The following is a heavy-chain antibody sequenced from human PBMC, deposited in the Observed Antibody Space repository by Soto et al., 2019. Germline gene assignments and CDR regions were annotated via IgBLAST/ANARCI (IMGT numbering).Heavy chain of an antibody. D-gene: IGHD3-10*01. V-gene: IGHV3-30*18. CDR2: ISYDGSNQ. Sequence: QVQLVESGGGVVQPGRSLRLSCAASGFTFSSYGMHWVRQAPGKGLEWVAVISYDGSNQYYADSVKGRFTISRDNSKNTLYLQMNSLRAEDTAVYYCAKDRRDGSGSYWDAFDIWGQGTMVTVSS. J-gene: IGHJ3*02. CDR3: AKDRRDGSGSYWDAFDI. CDR1: GFTFSSYG.